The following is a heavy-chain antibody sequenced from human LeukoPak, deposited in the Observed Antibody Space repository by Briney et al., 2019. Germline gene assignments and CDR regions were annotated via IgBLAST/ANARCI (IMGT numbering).Heavy chain of an antibody. J-gene: IGHJ3*02. CDR2: ISGSGGST. CDR1: GFTFSSYA. V-gene: IGHV3-23*01. D-gene: IGHD3-3*01. CDR3: AKDPARRITIFGVVPVI. Sequence: PGGSLRLSCAASGFTFSSYAMSWVRQAPGKGLEWVSAISGSGGSTYYADSVKGRFTISRDNSKNTLYLQMNSLRAEDTAVYYCAKDPARRITIFGVVPVIWGQGTMVTVSS.